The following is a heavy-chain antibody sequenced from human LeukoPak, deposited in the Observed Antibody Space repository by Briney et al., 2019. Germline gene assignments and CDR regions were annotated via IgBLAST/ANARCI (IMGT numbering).Heavy chain of an antibody. CDR1: GGSLSDSY. J-gene: IGHJ4*02. D-gene: IGHD2/OR15-2a*01. Sequence: SETLSLTCAVYGGSLSDSYWSWIRQPPGKGLERIGEINHSGGTNYSPSLKSRVTISIDTAKNHFSLKLSSVTAADTAVYYCARGPTSIFDYWGQGTLVTVSS. CDR2: INHSGGT. V-gene: IGHV4-34*01. CDR3: ARGPTSIFDY.